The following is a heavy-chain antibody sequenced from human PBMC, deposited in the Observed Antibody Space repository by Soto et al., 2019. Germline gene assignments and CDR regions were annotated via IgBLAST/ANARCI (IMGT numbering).Heavy chain of an antibody. Sequence: QVQLVQSGAEVKKPGSSVKVSCKASGGTFSSYVISWVRQAPGQGPEWMGGIIPMYGTVNYAQKFQDRVTIIADTSTSTAYMELSSLRSVDTAVYYCARDLGGCSGGSCRYNWFDPWGQGTLVTVSS. CDR2: IIPMYGTV. CDR3: ARDLGGCSGGSCRYNWFDP. CDR1: GGTFSSYV. J-gene: IGHJ5*02. V-gene: IGHV1-69*06. D-gene: IGHD2-15*01.